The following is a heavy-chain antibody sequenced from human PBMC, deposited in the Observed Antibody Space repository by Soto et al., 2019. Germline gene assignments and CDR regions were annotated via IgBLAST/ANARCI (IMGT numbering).Heavy chain of an antibody. CDR2: ISYDGSNK. V-gene: IGHV3-30-3*01. CDR1: GFTFSSYA. D-gene: IGHD6-19*01. CDR3: ARGRTIAVAGNGGWFDP. Sequence: SGGSLRLSCAASGFTFSSYAMHWVRQAPGKGLEWVAVISYDGSNKYYADSVKGRFTISRDNSKNTLYLQMNSLRAEDTAVYYCARGRTIAVAGNGGWFDPWGQGTLVTVSS. J-gene: IGHJ5*02.